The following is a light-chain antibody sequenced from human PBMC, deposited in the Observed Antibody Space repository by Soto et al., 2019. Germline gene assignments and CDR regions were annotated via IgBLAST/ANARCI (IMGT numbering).Light chain of an antibody. CDR3: QHYHNWPQT. CDR2: GAS. V-gene: IGKV3-15*01. J-gene: IGKJ1*01. CDR1: QSVDNN. Sequence: EIVLTQSPATLSVPPGESATLSCGASQSVDNNLVWYQQNPGQAPRLLIYGASTRATGIPARFSGGGSGTEFTLTISSLQSEDFAVYYCQHYHNWPQTSGKGTEV.